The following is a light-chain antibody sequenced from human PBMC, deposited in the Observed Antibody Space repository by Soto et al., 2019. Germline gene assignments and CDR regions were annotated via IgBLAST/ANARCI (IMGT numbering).Light chain of an antibody. CDR1: QSISSS. CDR3: QQYNKWPLIT. V-gene: IGKV3-15*01. J-gene: IGKJ5*01. Sequence: IVMTQSPATLSVSPGERATLSCRASQSISSSLAWYQQKPGQAPRLLIHGASTRATSNPGRFSGSGSGAEFTLTISSLQSEDFALYYCQQYNKWPLITFGQGTRWRL. CDR2: GAS.